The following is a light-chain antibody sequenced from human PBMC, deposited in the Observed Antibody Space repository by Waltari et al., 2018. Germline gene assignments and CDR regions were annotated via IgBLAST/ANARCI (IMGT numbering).Light chain of an antibody. CDR1: ALPNQF. V-gene: IGLV3-25*03. J-gene: IGLJ1*01. Sequence: SYELTQPPSVSVSPGQTARITCSGDALPNQFAYWYQKKPGQAPDLIIYKDIGRPSGIPERFSGSNSGTTVTLTISGVQAEDEADYYCLSSDTSGAHVFGPGTKVIVL. CDR2: KDI. CDR3: LSSDTSGAHV.